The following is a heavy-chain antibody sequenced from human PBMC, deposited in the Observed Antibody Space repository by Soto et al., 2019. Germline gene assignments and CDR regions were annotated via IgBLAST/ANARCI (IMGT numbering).Heavy chain of an antibody. CDR1: SFTFSSYW. V-gene: IGHV3-7*03. D-gene: IGHD6-19*01. Sequence: GGSLRLSCAASSFTFSSYWLSWVRPAPGKGLEWVATIKQDGSENYYVDSVKGRFTISRDNAKNSLYLQMSSLRADDTAVYYCARDGPFISVAAPAFQYAMDVWGQGTTVTVSS. J-gene: IGHJ6*02. CDR2: IKQDGSEN. CDR3: ARDGPFISVAAPAFQYAMDV.